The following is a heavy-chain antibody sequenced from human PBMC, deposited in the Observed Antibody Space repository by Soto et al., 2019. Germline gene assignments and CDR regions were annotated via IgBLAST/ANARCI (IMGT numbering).Heavy chain of an antibody. CDR1: GGTFSSYA. Sequence: GASVKVSCKASGGTFSSYAISWVRQAPGQGLEWMGGIIPIFGTANYAQKFQGRVTITADDSTSTAYMELSSLRSEDTAVYYCARDGIVLVPAAMPGRYYYYYYGMDVWGQGTTVTVSS. CDR2: IIPIFGTA. CDR3: ARDGIVLVPAAMPGRYYYYYYGMDV. D-gene: IGHD2-2*01. V-gene: IGHV1-69*13. J-gene: IGHJ6*02.